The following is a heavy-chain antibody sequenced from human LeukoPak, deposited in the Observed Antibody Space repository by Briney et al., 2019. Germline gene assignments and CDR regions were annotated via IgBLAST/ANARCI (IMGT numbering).Heavy chain of an antibody. CDR1: GYTFTGYY. CDR3: AREGRAWEPRFVDY. J-gene: IGHJ4*02. CDR2: INPNSGST. Sequence: GASVKVSCKASGYTFTGYYMNWVRQAPGQGLEWMGWINPNSGSTNYAQKFQGRVTMTTDTSISTAYMELSRLRSDDTAVYYCAREGRAWEPRFVDYWGQGTLVTVSS. V-gene: IGHV1-2*02. D-gene: IGHD1-26*01.